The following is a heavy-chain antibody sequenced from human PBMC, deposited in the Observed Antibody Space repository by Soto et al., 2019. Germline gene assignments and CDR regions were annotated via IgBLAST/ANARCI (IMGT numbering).Heavy chain of an antibody. CDR2: IYYSGST. Sequence: QVQLQESGPGLVKPSETLSLTCTVSGGSISSYYWSWIRQPPGKGLEWIGYIYYSGSTNYNPSLKGRVTISVDTSKNQFSLKLSSVTAADTAVYYCARGGVAAAGQNAFDIWGQGTMVTVSS. V-gene: IGHV4-59*01. D-gene: IGHD6-13*01. CDR1: GGSISSYY. J-gene: IGHJ3*02. CDR3: ARGGVAAAGQNAFDI.